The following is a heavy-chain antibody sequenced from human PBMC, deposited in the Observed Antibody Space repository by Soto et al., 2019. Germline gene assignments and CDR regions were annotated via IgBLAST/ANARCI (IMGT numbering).Heavy chain of an antibody. CDR1: DYIFTNYW. D-gene: IGHD3-3*01. V-gene: IGHV5-51*01. CDR2: IFPDDSDT. Sequence: AESLKISCKASDYIFTNYWIAWVLQMPGQGLELMGTIFPDDSDTRYSPSLQGQVTISADKSITTAYLQWSSLKASDTAIYYCARGGVAVRTFDNWGQGTLVTVSS. CDR3: ARGGVAVRTFDN. J-gene: IGHJ4*02.